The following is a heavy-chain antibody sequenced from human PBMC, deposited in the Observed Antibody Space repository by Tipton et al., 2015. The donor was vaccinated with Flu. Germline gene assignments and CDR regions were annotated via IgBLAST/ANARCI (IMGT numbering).Heavy chain of an antibody. CDR1: GFTFSDYY. V-gene: IGHV3-11*01. D-gene: IGHD2-8*02. CDR2: ISSSGSTI. J-gene: IGHJ4*02. CDR3: ARVTLVALLDY. Sequence: SLRLSCAASGFTFSDYYMSWIRQAPGKGLKWVSYISSSGSTIYYADSVKGRFTISRDNAKNSLYLQMNSLRAEDTAVYYCARVTLVALLDYWGQGTLVPVSS.